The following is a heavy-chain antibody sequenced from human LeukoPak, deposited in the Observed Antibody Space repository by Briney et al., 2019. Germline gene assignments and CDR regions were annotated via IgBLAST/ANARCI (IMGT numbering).Heavy chain of an antibody. CDR2: IYPDDSDT. J-gene: IGHJ5*02. CDR3: ARQRGASGTVNWLDP. D-gene: IGHD3-10*01. V-gene: IGHV5-51*01. Sequence: GESLKISCETSGYSFTTYWIGWVRQRPGTGLEWLGAIYPDDSDTRYSPSFQGQVAISADRSIRTAYLKWNSLKASDTGMYYCARQRGASGTVNWLDPWGQGTLVTVSS. CDR1: GYSFTTYW.